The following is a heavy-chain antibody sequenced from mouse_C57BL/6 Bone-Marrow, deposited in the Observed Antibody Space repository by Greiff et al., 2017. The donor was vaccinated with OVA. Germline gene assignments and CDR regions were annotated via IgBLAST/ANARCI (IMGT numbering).Heavy chain of an antibody. J-gene: IGHJ3*01. CDR1: GYTFTSYW. CDR2: IDPSDSYT. D-gene: IGHD1-1*01. V-gene: IGHV1-59*01. CDR3: AIMTTVVAKAY. Sequence: VQLQQSGAELVRPGPSVKLSCKASGYTFTSYWMHWVKQRPGQGLEWIGVIDPSDSYTNYNQKFKGKATLTVDTSSSTAYMQLSSLTSEDSAVYYCAIMTTVVAKAYWGQGTLVTVSA.